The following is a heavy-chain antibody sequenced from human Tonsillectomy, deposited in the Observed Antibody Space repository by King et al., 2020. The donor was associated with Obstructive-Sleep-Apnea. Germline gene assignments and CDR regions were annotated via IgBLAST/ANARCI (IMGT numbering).Heavy chain of an antibody. Sequence: QLQLQESGSGLVKPSQTLSLTCAVSGGSISSGGYSWSWIRQPPGKGLEWIGYIYHSGSTYYNPSLKSRVTISVDRSKNQFSLKLSSVTAADTAVYYCATDRGPVAGTYYYGMDVWGQGTTVTVSS. J-gene: IGHJ6*02. D-gene: IGHD6-19*01. CDR2: IYHSGST. CDR3: ATDRGPVAGTYYYGMDV. CDR1: GGSISSGGYS. V-gene: IGHV4-30-2*01.